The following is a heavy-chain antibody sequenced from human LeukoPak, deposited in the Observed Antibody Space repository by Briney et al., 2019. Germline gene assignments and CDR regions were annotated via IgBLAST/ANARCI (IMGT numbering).Heavy chain of an antibody. Sequence: ASVKVSCKAPGYTFTSYGISWVRRAPGQGLEWMGWISAYNGNTNYAQKLQGRVTMTTDTSTSTAYMELRSLRSDDTAVYYCARVVIILTSGMDVWGKGTTVTVS. CDR1: GYTFTSYG. D-gene: IGHD3-3*01. CDR2: ISAYNGNT. CDR3: ARVVIILTSGMDV. J-gene: IGHJ6*04. V-gene: IGHV1-18*04.